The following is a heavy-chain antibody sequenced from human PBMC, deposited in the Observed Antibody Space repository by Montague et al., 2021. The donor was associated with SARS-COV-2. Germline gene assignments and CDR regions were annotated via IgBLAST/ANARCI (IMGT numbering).Heavy chain of an antibody. J-gene: IGHJ3*01. CDR1: GDSVSSNIAA. CDR3: ARDLYWAFDA. Sequence: YAISGDSVSSNIAAWNWIRQSPSRGLEWLGRTKYTSTRYETYAVSVQSRITIIADTSKNQFSQHLNSVTPEDTAVYYCARDLYWAFDAWGLGTTVTVSA. D-gene: IGHD2-8*02. V-gene: IGHV6-1*01. CDR2: TKYTSTRYE.